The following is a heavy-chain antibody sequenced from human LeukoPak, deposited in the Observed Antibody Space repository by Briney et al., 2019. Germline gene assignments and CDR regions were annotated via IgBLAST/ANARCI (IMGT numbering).Heavy chain of an antibody. CDR3: ARVDLYVPDY. Sequence: PGGSLRLSCAASGFTFSSDWMSWVRQAPGKGLEWVANIKQDGSEKYYVDSVKGRFTISRDNAKNSLYLQMNSLRAEDTAVYYCARVDLYVPDYWGQGTLVTASS. CDR2: IKQDGSEK. D-gene: IGHD5/OR15-5a*01. CDR1: GFTFSSDW. V-gene: IGHV3-7*01. J-gene: IGHJ4*02.